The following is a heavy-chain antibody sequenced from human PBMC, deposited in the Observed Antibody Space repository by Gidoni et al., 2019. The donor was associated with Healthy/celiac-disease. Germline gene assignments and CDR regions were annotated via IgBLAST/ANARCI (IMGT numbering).Heavy chain of an antibody. CDR3: TRHSYGQPDDY. CDR2: IRSKAYGGTT. CDR1: GFTFGDYA. D-gene: IGHD5-18*01. V-gene: IGHV3-49*03. Sequence: EVQLVESGGGLVQPGRSLRLSCTASGFTFGDYAMSWFRQAPGKGLEWVGFIRSKAYGGTTEYAASVKGRFTISRDDSKSIAYLQMNSLKTEDTAVYYCTRHSYGQPDDYWGQGTLVTVSS. J-gene: IGHJ4*02.